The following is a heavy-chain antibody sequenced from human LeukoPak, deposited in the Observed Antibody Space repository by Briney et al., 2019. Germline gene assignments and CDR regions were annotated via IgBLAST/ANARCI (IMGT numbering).Heavy chain of an antibody. Sequence: SETLSLTCTVSGGSISSYYWTWIRQPAGKGLEWIGRFYSTGSTNYNPSLKSRVTMYVDTSKNQFSLKLSSVTAADTAVYYCARDQYSGSLDYWGQGTLVTVSS. CDR1: GGSISSYY. CDR3: ARDQYSGSLDY. J-gene: IGHJ4*02. V-gene: IGHV4-4*07. D-gene: IGHD1-26*01. CDR2: FYSTGST.